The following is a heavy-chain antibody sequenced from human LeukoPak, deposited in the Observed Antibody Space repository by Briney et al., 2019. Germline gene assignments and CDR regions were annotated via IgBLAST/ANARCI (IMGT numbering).Heavy chain of an antibody. CDR2: INTDGRST. CDR3: TGDSYQSDYYYGMDV. CDR1: GFTFSSYW. J-gene: IGHJ6*02. V-gene: IGHV3-74*01. D-gene: IGHD3-16*02. Sequence: ESGGSLRLSCAASGFTFSSYWMHWVRQAPGEGLLWVSRINTDGRSTSYADSVKGRFTISRDNARNTLYLQMNSLRVDDTAVYYCTGDSYQSDYYYGMDVWGQGTTVTVSS.